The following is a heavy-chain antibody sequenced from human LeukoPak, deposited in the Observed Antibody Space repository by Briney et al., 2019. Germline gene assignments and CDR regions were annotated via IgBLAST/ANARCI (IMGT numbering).Heavy chain of an antibody. CDR3: ARDGPYYGSGSYINYYFDY. J-gene: IGHJ4*02. Sequence: GESLKISCKGSGYSFTGYWIGWVRQMPGKGLEWMGIIYPGDSDTRYSPSFQGQVTIPADKSISTAYLQWSSLKASDTAIYYCARDGPYYGSGSYINYYFDYWGQGTLVTVSS. D-gene: IGHD3-10*01. V-gene: IGHV5-51*01. CDR2: IYPGDSDT. CDR1: GYSFTGYW.